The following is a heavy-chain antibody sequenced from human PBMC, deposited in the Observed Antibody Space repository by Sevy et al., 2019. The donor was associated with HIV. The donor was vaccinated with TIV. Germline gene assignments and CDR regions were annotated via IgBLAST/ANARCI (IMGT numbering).Heavy chain of an antibody. V-gene: IGHV3-30-3*01. CDR3: AREGYDFWSGYWKDAFDI. CDR1: GFTFSSYA. J-gene: IGHJ3*02. D-gene: IGHD3-3*01. Sequence: GGSLRLSCAASGFTFSSYAMHWVRQAPGKGLEWVAVISYDGSNKYYADSVKGRFTISRDKSKNTLYLQMNSLRAEDTAVYYCAREGYDFWSGYWKDAFDIWGQGTMVTVSS. CDR2: ISYDGSNK.